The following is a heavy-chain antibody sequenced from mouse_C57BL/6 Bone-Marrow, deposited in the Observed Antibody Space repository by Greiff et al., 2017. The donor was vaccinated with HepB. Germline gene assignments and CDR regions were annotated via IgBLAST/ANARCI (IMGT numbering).Heavy chain of an antibody. CDR3: ARDSAYYSNFFDY. V-gene: IGHV1-85*01. Sequence: QVQLKESGPELVKPGASVKLSCKASGYTFTSYDINWVKQRPGQGLEWIGWIYPRDGSTKYNEKFKGKATLTVDTSSSTAYMELHSLTSEDSAVYFCARDSAYYSNFFDYWGQGTTLTVSS. D-gene: IGHD2-5*01. CDR1: GYTFTSYD. CDR2: IYPRDGST. J-gene: IGHJ2*01.